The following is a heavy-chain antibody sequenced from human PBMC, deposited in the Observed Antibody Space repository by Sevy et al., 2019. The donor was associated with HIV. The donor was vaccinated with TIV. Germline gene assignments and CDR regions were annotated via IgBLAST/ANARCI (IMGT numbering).Heavy chain of an antibody. Sequence: GESLKISCAASGFTFSSYAMSWVRQAPGKGLEWVSGRSGSGGSTYYADSVKGRFPISRDNSKNTLYLQMNSLGAEDTAVYYCAKGVVVVADFDYWGQGTLVTVSS. CDR1: GFTFSSYA. D-gene: IGHD2-15*01. J-gene: IGHJ4*02. CDR2: RSGSGGST. V-gene: IGHV3-23*01. CDR3: AKGVVVVADFDY.